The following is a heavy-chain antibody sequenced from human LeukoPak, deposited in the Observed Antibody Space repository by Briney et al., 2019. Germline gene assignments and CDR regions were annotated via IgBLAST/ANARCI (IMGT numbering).Heavy chain of an antibody. Sequence: GGSLRLSCAASGFTFSSYAMSWVRQAPGKGLEWVSAISGSGGSTYYADSVKGRFTTSRDNSKNTLYLQMNSLRAEDTAVYYCAKATYIDYRIFGVVIEALPDYWGQGTLVTVSS. CDR1: GFTFSSYA. D-gene: IGHD3-3*01. CDR3: AKATYIDYRIFGVVIEALPDY. J-gene: IGHJ4*02. CDR2: ISGSGGST. V-gene: IGHV3-23*01.